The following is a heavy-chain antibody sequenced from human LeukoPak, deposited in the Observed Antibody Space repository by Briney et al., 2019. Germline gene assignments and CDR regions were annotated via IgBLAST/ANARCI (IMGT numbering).Heavy chain of an antibody. D-gene: IGHD5-18*01. CDR1: GFTSSSYA. J-gene: IGHJ4*02. V-gene: IGHV3-23*01. CDR3: ATHPVDTAMGPFDC. Sequence: TGGSLRLSCAASGFTSSSYAMSWVPQAPGKGLEWVSAISGSGGSTYYADSVKGRFTISRDNSKNTLYLQMNGLRAEDTAVYYCATHPVDTAMGPFDCWGQGTLVTVSS. CDR2: ISGSGGST.